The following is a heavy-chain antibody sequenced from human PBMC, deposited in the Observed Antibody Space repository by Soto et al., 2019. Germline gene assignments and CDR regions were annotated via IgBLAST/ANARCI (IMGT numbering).Heavy chain of an antibody. Sequence: GGSLRLSCAASGFTYNSYGMHWVRQAAGKGLEWVAVIWYDGSNKYYADSVKGRFTISRDNSKNTLYLQMNSLRAEDTAVYYCARDLSGYSSSCTGYWGQGTLVTVCS. V-gene: IGHV3-33*01. CDR3: ARDLSGYSSSCTGY. J-gene: IGHJ4*02. CDR1: GFTYNSYG. CDR2: IWYDGSNK. D-gene: IGHD6-13*01.